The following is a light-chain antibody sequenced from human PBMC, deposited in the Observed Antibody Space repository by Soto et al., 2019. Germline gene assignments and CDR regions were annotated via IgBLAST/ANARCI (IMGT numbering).Light chain of an antibody. CDR3: QHYNNWPFT. CDR2: ATS. J-gene: IGKJ4*01. Sequence: RGNPQTRGALCRSPCESPFLPRRASQSFSSNVAWYQQKPGQTPRLLIYATSTRATGIPVRFSGSASGTEFTLTISSLQSEDFAVYYCQHYNNWPFTFGGGTKVDIK. CDR1: QSFSSN. V-gene: IGKV3-15*01.